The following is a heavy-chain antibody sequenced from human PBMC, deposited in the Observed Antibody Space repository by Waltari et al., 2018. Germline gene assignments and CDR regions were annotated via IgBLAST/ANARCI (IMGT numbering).Heavy chain of an antibody. V-gene: IGHV1-2*02. Sequence: QVQLVQSGAEVKKPGASVKVSCQASGYTFIAYYIHWVRQAPGQGLEWMGWIYPVSGGTDFAQKFQGRVTFTRDTSISTAYMEVNSLRSDDTAVYYCARQIDNGGLDYWGQGTLVTVSS. J-gene: IGHJ4*02. CDR1: GYTFIAYY. CDR3: ARQIDNGGLDY. D-gene: IGHD4-17*01. CDR2: IYPVSGGT.